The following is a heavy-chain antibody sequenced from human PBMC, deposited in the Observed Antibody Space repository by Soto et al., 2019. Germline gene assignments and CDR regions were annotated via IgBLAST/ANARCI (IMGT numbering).Heavy chain of an antibody. CDR2: VNPGGNT. CDR3: ARVSKGRPYYYGMDV. V-gene: IGHV4-34*01. D-gene: IGHD1-1*01. Sequence: PSETLSLTCAVYGGSLSGYYWTWIRQPPGKGLEWIGEVNPGGNTYYNPSLKSRIIISVDTSKNQFSLKLSSVTAADTAVYYCARVSKGRPYYYGMDVWGPGTTVTVSS. CDR1: GGSLSGYY. J-gene: IGHJ6*02.